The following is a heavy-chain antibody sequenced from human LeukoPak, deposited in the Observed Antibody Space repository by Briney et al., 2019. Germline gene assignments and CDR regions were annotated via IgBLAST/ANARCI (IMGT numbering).Heavy chain of an antibody. V-gene: IGHV3-7*01. CDR2: IRQDGSEK. J-gene: IGHJ4*02. CDR3: ARATLWDGSGSFSVYYFDY. Sequence: GGSLRLSCAASGFTFSSYGMHWVRQAPGKGLEWVANIRQDGSEKYYVDSVKGRFAISRDNAKNSLYLQMNSLRAEDTAVYYCARATLWDGSGSFSVYYFDYWGQGTLVTVSS. CDR1: GFTFSSYG. D-gene: IGHD3-10*01.